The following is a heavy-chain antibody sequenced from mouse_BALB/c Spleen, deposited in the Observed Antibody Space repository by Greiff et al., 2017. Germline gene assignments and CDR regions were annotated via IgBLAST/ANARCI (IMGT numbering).Heavy chain of an antibody. CDR1: GFTFSNYW. CDR2: IRLKSNNYAT. D-gene: IGHD1-2*01. Sequence: EVKLMESGGGLVQPGGSMKLSCVASGFTFSNYWMNWVRQSPEKGLEWVAEIRLKSNNYATHYAESVKGRFNISRDDSKSSVYLQMNNLRADDTGIYYCTRLYYGYGDAMDYWGQGTSVTVSS. CDR3: TRLYYGYGDAMDY. V-gene: IGHV6-6*02. J-gene: IGHJ4*01.